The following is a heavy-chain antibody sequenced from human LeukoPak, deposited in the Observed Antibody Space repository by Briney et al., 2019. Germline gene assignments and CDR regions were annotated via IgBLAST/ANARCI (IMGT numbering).Heavy chain of an antibody. D-gene: IGHD6-19*01. CDR3: ARPGIAVASLWALHLEDWFDP. V-gene: IGHV3-30-3*01. Sequence: PGGSLRLSCAASGFTLSSYAMHWVRQAPGKGLEWVAVISYDGSNKYYADSVKGRFTISRDNSKNTLYLQMNSLRAEDTAVYYCARPGIAVASLWALHLEDWFDPWGQGTLVTVSS. CDR1: GFTLSSYA. J-gene: IGHJ5*02. CDR2: ISYDGSNK.